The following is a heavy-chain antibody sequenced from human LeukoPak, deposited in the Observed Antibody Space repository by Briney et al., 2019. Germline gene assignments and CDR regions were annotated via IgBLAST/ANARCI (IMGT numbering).Heavy chain of an antibody. CDR1: GYTFHSYV. CDR3: ARPASGYDAFDI. V-gene: IGHV1-18*01. J-gene: IGHJ3*02. Sequence: GASVKVSCKASGYTFHSYVISWVRQAPGQGLEWMGWISAYYGNTNYAQKLQGRVTMTTDTSTSTAYMDLRSLRSDDTAVYYCARPASGYDAFDIWGQGTMVTVSS. D-gene: IGHD3-22*01. CDR2: ISAYYGNT.